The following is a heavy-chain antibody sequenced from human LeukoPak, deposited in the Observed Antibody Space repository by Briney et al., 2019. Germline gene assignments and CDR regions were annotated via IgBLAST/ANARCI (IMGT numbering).Heavy chain of an antibody. CDR3: ARGYAVARERLPYAYY. Sequence: SETLSLTCTVSGGSVSSGSYYWSWIRQPPGKGLEWIGEVDLSGNMNYSPSLKSRATISVERPRSQFSLRLTSVTAADTATYYCARGYAVARERLPYAYYWGRGTPVSV. CDR1: GGSVSSGSYY. J-gene: IGHJ1*01. D-gene: IGHD3-16*01. V-gene: IGHV4-61*01. CDR2: VDLSGNM.